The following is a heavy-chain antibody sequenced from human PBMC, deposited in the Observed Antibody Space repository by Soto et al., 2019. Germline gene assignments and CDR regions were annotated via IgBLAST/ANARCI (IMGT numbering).Heavy chain of an antibody. CDR1: GYTCTNYG. CDR3: AREGAGTHRLGY. V-gene: IGHV1-18*01. D-gene: IGHD3-16*01. Sequence: QVQLVQSGPAVKKPGASVKVSCKAPGYTCTNYGFNWVRQAPGQGLEWMGWISAYNGHTKYSQIFQARVIMTTDTSTSTSFVELRLLTADDTAVYYCAREGAGTHRLGYWGQGTLVTVSS. CDR2: ISAYNGHT. J-gene: IGHJ4*02.